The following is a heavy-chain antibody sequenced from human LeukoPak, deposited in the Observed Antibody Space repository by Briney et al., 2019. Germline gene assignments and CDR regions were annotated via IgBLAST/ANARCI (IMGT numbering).Heavy chain of an antibody. CDR3: ARDLSGTLDY. D-gene: IGHD2/OR15-2a*01. CDR2: TFYRSKWRN. V-gene: IGHV6-1*01. Sequence: SQTLSLTCAISGDTFFSNTAAWNWIRQSPSGGLEWLGRTFYRSKWRNDYAVSVKSRITINPDTSKNQFSLHLNSVTPEDTAVYYCARDLSGTLDYWGQGTLVTVSS. J-gene: IGHJ4*02. CDR1: GDTFFSNTAA.